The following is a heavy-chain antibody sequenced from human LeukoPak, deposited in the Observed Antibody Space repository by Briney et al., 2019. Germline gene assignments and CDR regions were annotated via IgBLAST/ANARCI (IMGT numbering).Heavy chain of an antibody. CDR3: ARVESGYGSGSYSSY. D-gene: IGHD3-10*01. J-gene: IGHJ4*02. CDR2: MNPNSGNT. CDR1: GYTFTSYG. Sequence: ASVKVSCKASGYTFTSYGISWVRQATGQGLEWMGWMNPNSGNTGYAQKFQGRVTMTRNTSISTAYMELSSLRSEDTAVYYCARVESGYGSGSYSSYWGQGTLVTVSS. V-gene: IGHV1-8*02.